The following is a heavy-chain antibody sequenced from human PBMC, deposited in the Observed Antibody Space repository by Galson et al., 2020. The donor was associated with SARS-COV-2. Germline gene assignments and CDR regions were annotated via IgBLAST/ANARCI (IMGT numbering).Heavy chain of an antibody. Sequence: GGSLRLSCQAPGFPLHRSTMNWVRQPPGKGLESVSAIRDISTGTYSPTPVHGRFTISRDNLKNTVYLQMNGLRREDTAVHDCARDRGGTDDFWRVYFTYYGMDVWGQGTTVTVSS. CDR2: IRDISTGT. CDR1: GFPLHRST. D-gene: IGHD3-3*01. V-gene: IGHV3-23*01. CDR3: ARDRGGTDDFWRVYFTYYGMDV. J-gene: IGHJ6*02.